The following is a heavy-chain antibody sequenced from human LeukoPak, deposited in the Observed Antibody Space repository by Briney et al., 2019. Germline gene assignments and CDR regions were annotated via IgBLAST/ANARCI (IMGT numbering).Heavy chain of an antibody. D-gene: IGHD6-13*01. Sequence: KSSETLSLTCAVYGGSFSGYYWSWIRQPPGKGLEWIGEINHSGSTNYNPSLKSRVTISVDTSKNQFSLKLSSVTAADTAVYYCARATSSSWFQRWGQGTLVTVSS. V-gene: IGHV4-34*01. CDR2: INHSGST. CDR1: GGSFSGYY. CDR3: ARATSSSWFQR. J-gene: IGHJ5*02.